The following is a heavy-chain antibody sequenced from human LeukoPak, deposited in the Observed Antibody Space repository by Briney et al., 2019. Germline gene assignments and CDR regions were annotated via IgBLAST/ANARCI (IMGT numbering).Heavy chain of an antibody. J-gene: IGHJ4*02. Sequence: PGRSLRLSCEASGFTFSAYAMTWVRQAPGKGLEWVSSISSSSSYIYYADSVKGRFTISRDNAKNSLYLQMNSLRAEDTAVYYCARDPRRDIAAAEGYWGQGTLVTVSS. CDR2: ISSSSSYI. CDR3: ARDPRRDIAAAEGY. D-gene: IGHD6-13*01. CDR1: GFTFSAYA. V-gene: IGHV3-21*01.